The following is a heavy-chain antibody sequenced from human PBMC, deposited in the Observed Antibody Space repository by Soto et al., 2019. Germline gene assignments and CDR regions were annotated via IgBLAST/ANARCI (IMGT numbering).Heavy chain of an antibody. V-gene: IGHV3-7*01. D-gene: IGHD4-4*01. Sequence: EAQLVGSGGGLVQPGGSLRLSCAASGFALRTHWMSWVRQTPGKGLEWVATIKQDGSAKFYVDAVRGRFTISRDNANNLLYLQLDSLRTDDTAVYYCARDDGYSGFDCWGQGSLVTVSS. CDR2: IKQDGSAK. CDR1: GFALRTHW. CDR3: ARDDGYSGFDC. J-gene: IGHJ4*02.